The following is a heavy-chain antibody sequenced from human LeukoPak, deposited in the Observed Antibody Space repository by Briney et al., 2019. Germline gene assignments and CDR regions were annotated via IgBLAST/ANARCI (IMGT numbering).Heavy chain of an antibody. J-gene: IGHJ4*02. CDR1: GGSFSGYY. CDR3: ARAAAEDY. D-gene: IGHD6-13*01. CDR2: INHNRST. Sequence: SETLSLTCAVYGGSFSGYYWSWIRQPPGKGLEWIGEINHNRSTTSNPSLTSRVTISLDTSKNQFSPKLSSVTAADTAVYYCARAAAEDYWGQGTLVTVSS. V-gene: IGHV4-34*01.